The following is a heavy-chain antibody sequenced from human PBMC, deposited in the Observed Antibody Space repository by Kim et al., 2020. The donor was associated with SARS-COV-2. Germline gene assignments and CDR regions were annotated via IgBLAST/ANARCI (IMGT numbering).Heavy chain of an antibody. CDR1: GGSISSGDYY. Sequence: SETLSLTCTVSGGSISSGDYYWSWIRQPPGKGLEWIGYIYYSGSTYYNPSLKSRVTISVDTSKNQFSLKLSSVTAADTAVYYCARVRFSITILGVVTRLFDYWGQGTLVTVSS. CDR2: IYYSGST. CDR3: ARVRFSITILGVVTRLFDY. V-gene: IGHV4-30-4*01. D-gene: IGHD3-3*01. J-gene: IGHJ4*02.